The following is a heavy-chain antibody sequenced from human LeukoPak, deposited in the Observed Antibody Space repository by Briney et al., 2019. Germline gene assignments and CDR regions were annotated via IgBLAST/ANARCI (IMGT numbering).Heavy chain of an antibody. D-gene: IGHD2-15*01. Sequence: ASVKVSCKVSGYTLTELSMHWVRQAPGKGLEWMGGFDPEDGETIYAQKFQGRVTMTEVTSTDTAYMELSSLRSEDTAVYYCATDLRYCSGGSCYSFKDYFDYWGQGTLVTVSS. J-gene: IGHJ4*02. CDR2: FDPEDGET. V-gene: IGHV1-24*01. CDR1: GYTLTELS. CDR3: ATDLRYCSGGSCYSFKDYFDY.